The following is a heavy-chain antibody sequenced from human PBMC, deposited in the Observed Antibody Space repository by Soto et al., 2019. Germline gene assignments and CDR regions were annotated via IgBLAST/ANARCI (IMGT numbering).Heavy chain of an antibody. CDR1: AFTFRSYA. Sequence: EEQLLESGGGLVRPGGSLRLSCAASAFTFRSYAMSWVRQAPGTGLEWVSAITASADTTYYADSVKGRFTISRDNSKNTQDLRMNSLREEDTAVYYCAKVRPLRDCTSISRRGAFDIWGQGTMVTVS. J-gene: IGHJ3*02. V-gene: IGHV3-23*01. CDR3: AKVRPLRDCTSISRRGAFDI. D-gene: IGHD2-2*01. CDR2: ITASADTT.